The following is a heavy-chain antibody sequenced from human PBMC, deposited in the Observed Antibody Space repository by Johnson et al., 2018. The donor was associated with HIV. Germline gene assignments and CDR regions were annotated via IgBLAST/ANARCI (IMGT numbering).Heavy chain of an antibody. CDR3: ARGISQPYYNFWSGYHYPDAFDI. J-gene: IGHJ3*02. CDR2: IGTAGDT. V-gene: IGHV3-13*01. D-gene: IGHD3-3*01. CDR1: GFTVSSNY. Sequence: VQLVESGGGLIQPGGSLRLSCAASGFTVSSNYMSWVRQAPGKGLEWVSGIGTAGDTYYSGSVKGRFTISRENAKNSLYLQMNSLRAGDTAVYYCARGISQPYYNFWSGYHYPDAFDIWGQGTMVTVSS.